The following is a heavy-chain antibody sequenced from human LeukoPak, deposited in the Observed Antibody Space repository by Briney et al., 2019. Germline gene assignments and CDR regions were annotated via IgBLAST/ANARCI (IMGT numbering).Heavy chain of an antibody. V-gene: IGHV4-34*01. Sequence: SETLSLTCTVFGGSFTDYFWTWIRHSPGKGLEWIGEINDYTGDSKYNPSLNSRVSISLEESKNQLSLELRSVTAADTAVYYCARGRIAKIVVVHSFSYGMDVWGQGTTVTVPS. D-gene: IGHD3-22*01. CDR1: GGSFTDYF. CDR3: ARGRIAKIVVVHSFSYGMDV. CDR2: INDYTGDS. J-gene: IGHJ6*02.